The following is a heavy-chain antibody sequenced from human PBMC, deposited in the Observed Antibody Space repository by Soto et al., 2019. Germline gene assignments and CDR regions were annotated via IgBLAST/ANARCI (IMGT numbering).Heavy chain of an antibody. Sequence: ASVKVSCKASGYTFTSYGISWVRQAPGQGLEWMGWISAYNGNTNYAQKLQGRVTMTTDTSTSTAYMELRSLRSDDTAVYYCARVPSHTIFGVVMYYNWFDPWGQGTLVTVSS. CDR1: GYTFTSYG. D-gene: IGHD3-3*01. J-gene: IGHJ5*02. V-gene: IGHV1-18*01. CDR3: ARVPSHTIFGVVMYYNWFDP. CDR2: ISAYNGNT.